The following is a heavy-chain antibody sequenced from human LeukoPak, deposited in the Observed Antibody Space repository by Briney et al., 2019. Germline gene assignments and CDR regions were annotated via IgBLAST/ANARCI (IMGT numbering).Heavy chain of an antibody. D-gene: IGHD1-26*01. CDR1: GGTFSSYA. CDR3: ARFDGSYSFDY. J-gene: IGHJ4*02. CDR2: MNPNSGNT. V-gene: IGHV1-8*02. Sequence: ASVKVSCKASGGTFSSYAISWVRQAPGQGLEWMGWMNPNSGNTGYAQKFQGRVTMTRNTSISTAYMELSSLRSEDTAVYYCARFDGSYSFDYWGQGTLVTVSS.